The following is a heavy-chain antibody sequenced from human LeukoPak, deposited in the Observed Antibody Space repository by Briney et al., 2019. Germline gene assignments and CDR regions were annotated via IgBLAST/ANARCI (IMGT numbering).Heavy chain of an antibody. Sequence: SETLSLTCTVSGGSISSSSYYWGWIRQPPGKGLEWIGSIYYSGSTYYNPSLKSRVTISVDTSKNQFSLKLSSVTAADTAVYYCARRDGYFIIDYWGQGTLVTVSS. V-gene: IGHV4-39*07. CDR3: ARRDGYFIIDY. D-gene: IGHD5-24*01. CDR2: IYYSGST. J-gene: IGHJ4*02. CDR1: GGSISSSSYY.